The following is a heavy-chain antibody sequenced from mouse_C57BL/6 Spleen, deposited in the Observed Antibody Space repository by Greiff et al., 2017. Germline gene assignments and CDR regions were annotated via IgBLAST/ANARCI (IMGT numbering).Heavy chain of an antibody. CDR2: ISSGSSTI. Sequence: EVKLMESGGGLVKPGGSLKLSCAASGFTFSDYGMHWVRQAPEKGLEWVAYISSGSSTIYYADTVKGRFTISRDNAKNTLFLQMTSLRSEDTAMYYCARRSNGAMDYWGQGTSVTVSS. J-gene: IGHJ4*01. CDR3: ARRSNGAMDY. CDR1: GFTFSDYG. D-gene: IGHD2-5*01. V-gene: IGHV5-17*01.